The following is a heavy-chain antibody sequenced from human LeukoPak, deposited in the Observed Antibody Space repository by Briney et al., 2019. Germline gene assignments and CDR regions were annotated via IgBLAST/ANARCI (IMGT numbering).Heavy chain of an antibody. Sequence: GGSLTLSCAASGYRFSRAWMSWVRQAPGEGREWVGRMESTSDGGTRDYAAHVKGRFSISRDDSSNTVYLQMNSLKTEDTGVYYCATDPDGWYLINFLDPWGQGTLVTVSS. CDR3: ATDPDGWYLINFLDP. CDR1: GYRFSRAW. D-gene: IGHD6-19*01. CDR2: MESTSDGGTR. J-gene: IGHJ5*02. V-gene: IGHV3-15*04.